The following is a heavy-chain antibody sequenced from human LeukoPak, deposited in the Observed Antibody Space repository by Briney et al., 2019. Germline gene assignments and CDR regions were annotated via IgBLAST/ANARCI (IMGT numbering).Heavy chain of an antibody. CDR3: ISSSPSSDY. D-gene: IGHD2-15*01. V-gene: IGHV3-74*01. CDR2: INTDGSST. CDR1: GFTFSSYW. J-gene: IGHJ4*02. Sequence: PGGSLRPSCAASGFTFSSYWMHWVRQVPGKGLVWVSRINTDGSSTSYADSVKGRFTISRDNAKSTLYLQMNSLRAEDTAVYYCISSSPSSDYWGQGTLVTVSS.